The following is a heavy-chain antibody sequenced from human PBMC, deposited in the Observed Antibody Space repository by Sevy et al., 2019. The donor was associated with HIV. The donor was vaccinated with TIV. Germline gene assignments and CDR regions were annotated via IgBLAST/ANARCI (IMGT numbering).Heavy chain of an antibody. J-gene: IGHJ4*02. Sequence: ASVKVSCKVSGNTLTKLSTHWVRQAPGKGIEWMGSFDPEDGERIYAQKFQGRVTMTEDTSTDTAYMDLSSLRSDDTAVYYCAATREYYYGNSGYFDFWGQGTLVTVSS. CDR3: AATREYYYGNSGYFDF. V-gene: IGHV1-24*01. CDR1: GNTLTKLS. D-gene: IGHD3-22*01. CDR2: FDPEDGER.